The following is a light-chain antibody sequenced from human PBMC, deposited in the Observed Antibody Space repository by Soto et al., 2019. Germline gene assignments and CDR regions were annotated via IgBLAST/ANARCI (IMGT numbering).Light chain of an antibody. CDR3: SSYTTSSTHWV. Sequence: QSALTQPASVSGSPGQSITISCTGTSSDVGGYNYVSWYQQHPGKAPKLMIYEVSNRPSGVSNRFSGSKSGNTASLTISGLQAEDDAVYYCSSYTTSSTHWVFGGGTQLTVL. J-gene: IGLJ3*02. V-gene: IGLV2-14*01. CDR2: EVS. CDR1: SSDVGGYNY.